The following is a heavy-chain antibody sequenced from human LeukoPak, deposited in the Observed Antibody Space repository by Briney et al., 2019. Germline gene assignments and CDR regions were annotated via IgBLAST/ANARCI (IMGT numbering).Heavy chain of an antibody. V-gene: IGHV3-23*01. CDR3: AKSQRNDQQVVQRIDY. CDR2: ISGSGDTT. Sequence: QPGGSLRLSCTASRFTFSTYAMSWVRQAPGKGLEWVSSISGSGDTTYYTGSVKGRFTISRDNSKNALYLQMSSLRAEDTAVYYRAKSQRNDQQVVQRIDYWGQGTLVTVSS. D-gene: IGHD2-2*01. J-gene: IGHJ4*02. CDR1: RFTFSTYA.